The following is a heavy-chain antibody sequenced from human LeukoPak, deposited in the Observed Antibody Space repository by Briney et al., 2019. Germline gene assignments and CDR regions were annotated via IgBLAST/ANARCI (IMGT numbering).Heavy chain of an antibody. V-gene: IGHV3-66*01. D-gene: IGHD3-22*01. CDR3: ARESAGHAGSGYSLVDFDY. Sequence: QSGGSLRLSCAASGFTVSSNYMSWVRQAPGKGLEWVSVIYSGGSTYYADSVKGRFTISRDNSKNTLYLQMNSLRGEDTAVYYCARESAGHAGSGYSLVDFDYWGQGTLVTVSS. CDR1: GFTVSSNY. CDR2: IYSGGST. J-gene: IGHJ4*02.